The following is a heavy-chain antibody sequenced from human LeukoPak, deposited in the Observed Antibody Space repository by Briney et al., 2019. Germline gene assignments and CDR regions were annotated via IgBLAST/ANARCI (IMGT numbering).Heavy chain of an antibody. V-gene: IGHV4-39*01. CDR3: ARAPPKRGTPVYYFDY. CDR1: GGSISGSTYY. Sequence: SETLSLTCTVSGGSISGSTYYWGWIRQPPGKGLEWIGSIYYSGRTYYNPSLKSRVTISVDMSKKQFSLKLSSVTAADTAVYYCARAPPKRGTPVYYFDYWGQGTLVTVSS. CDR2: IYYSGRT. D-gene: IGHD1-26*01. J-gene: IGHJ4*02.